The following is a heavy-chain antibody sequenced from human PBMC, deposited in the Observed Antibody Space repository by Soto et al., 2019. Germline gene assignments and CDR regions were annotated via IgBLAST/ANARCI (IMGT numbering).Heavy chain of an antibody. D-gene: IGHD1-26*01. CDR1: SGSIGTYF. Sequence: QVQLRESGPGLVKPSETLSLTCTVSSGSIGTYFWSWIRQPPGKGLEWIGYIYYSGTTNYNPSLKSRVTIFLDTSKNQFSLRLSSGTAADTAVYYCARGRGGTYDAFDIWGQGTLVTVSS. CDR2: IYYSGTT. J-gene: IGHJ3*02. V-gene: IGHV4-59*01. CDR3: ARGRGGTYDAFDI.